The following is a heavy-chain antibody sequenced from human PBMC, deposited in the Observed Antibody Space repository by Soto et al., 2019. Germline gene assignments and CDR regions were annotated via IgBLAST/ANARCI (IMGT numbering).Heavy chain of an antibody. J-gene: IGHJ4*02. D-gene: IGHD2-15*01. CDR3: ARVYCSGGSCYHLDY. Sequence: SETLSLTCTVSDGSISSDYWSWIRQPPGEGLEWIGYIYYSGSTKYNPSLKSRVTISVDTSKNQLSLKLSSVTAADTAVYYCARVYCSGGSCYHLDYWGQGTLVPVSS. CDR2: IYYSGST. CDR1: DGSISSDY. V-gene: IGHV4-59*01.